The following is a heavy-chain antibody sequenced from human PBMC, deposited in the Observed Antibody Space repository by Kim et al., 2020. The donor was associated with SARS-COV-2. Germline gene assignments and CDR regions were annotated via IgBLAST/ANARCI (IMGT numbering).Heavy chain of an antibody. D-gene: IGHD3-22*01. Sequence: GGSLRLSCAASGFTFSSYGMHWVRQAPGKGLEWVAVISYDGSNKYYADSVKGRFTISRDNSKNTLYLQMNSLRAEDTAVYYCVRYYYDSSGYYYAPHFDYWGQGTLVTVSS. V-gene: IGHV3-30*03. CDR1: GFTFSSYG. CDR2: ISYDGSNK. CDR3: VRYYYDSSGYYYAPHFDY. J-gene: IGHJ4*02.